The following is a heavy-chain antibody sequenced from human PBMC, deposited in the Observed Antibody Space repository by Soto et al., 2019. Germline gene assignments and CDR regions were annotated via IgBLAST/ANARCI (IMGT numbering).Heavy chain of an antibody. V-gene: IGHV3-49*03. D-gene: IGHD1-20*01. J-gene: IGHJ4*02. Sequence: PGGSLRLSCPASGFTFGYYAMSWFRQAPGKGLEWVGFIRSKAYGGTTEYAASVKGRFTISRDDSKSIAYLQMNSLKTEDTAVYYCTRYNGGDYSDYWGQGTLVTVSS. CDR1: GFTFGYYA. CDR2: IRSKAYGGTT. CDR3: TRYNGGDYSDY.